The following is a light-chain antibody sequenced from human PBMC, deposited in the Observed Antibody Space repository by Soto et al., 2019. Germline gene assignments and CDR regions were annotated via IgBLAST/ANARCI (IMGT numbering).Light chain of an antibody. CDR3: QQRRNWPGT. CDR2: DAS. CDR1: QSVSSY. Sequence: EIVLTQSPATLSLSPGERATISCRASQSVSSYLAWYQQKPGQAPRLLIYDASNWATGIPARFSGSGSGTDFTLTISSLEPEDFAVYYCQQRRNWPGTFGQGTKVEIK. J-gene: IGKJ1*01. V-gene: IGKV3-11*01.